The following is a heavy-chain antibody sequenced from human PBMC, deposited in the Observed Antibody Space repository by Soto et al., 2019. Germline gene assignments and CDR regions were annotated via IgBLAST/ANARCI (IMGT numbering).Heavy chain of an antibody. D-gene: IGHD2-15*01. V-gene: IGHV3-74*01. CDR2: INGDGIST. CDR3: ARISQGTYCRGGNCYSDY. Sequence: TGGSLRLSWAASGFTFSSYWMHWVRQDPEKGLVWVSRINGDGISTSYADSVKGRFTISRDNAKDTLYLHMNSLGAEDTAVYYCARISQGTYCRGGNCYSDYWGQGTLVTVSS. CDR1: GFTFSSYW. J-gene: IGHJ4*02.